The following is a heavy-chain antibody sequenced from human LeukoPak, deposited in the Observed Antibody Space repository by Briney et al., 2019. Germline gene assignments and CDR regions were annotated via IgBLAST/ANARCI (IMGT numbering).Heavy chain of an antibody. CDR1: GGSISSGGYY. J-gene: IGHJ4*02. V-gene: IGHV4-31*03. D-gene: IGHD3-3*01. CDR2: IYYSGST. Sequence: SQTLSLTCTVSGGSISSGGYYWSWIRQHPGKGLEWIGYIYYSGSTYYNPSLKSRVTISVDTSKNQFSLKLSSVTAADTAVYYCARGPPSRVTIFGVVPGGYFDCWGQGTLVTVSS. CDR3: ARGPPSRVTIFGVVPGGYFDC.